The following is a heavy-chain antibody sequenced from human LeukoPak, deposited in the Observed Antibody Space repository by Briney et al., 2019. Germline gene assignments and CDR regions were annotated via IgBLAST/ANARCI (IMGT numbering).Heavy chain of an antibody. CDR3: AGDGYNFFDY. CDR1: GFMFSGYS. V-gene: IGHV3-33*08. Sequence: PGRSLTLSCAAAGFMFSGYSLHWVRQAPSKGLEWVALISHDGDNRFYADSVKGRFTISRDNSRNTLYLQMSSLRAEDTAVYCCAGDGYNFFDYWGQGTLVTVSS. D-gene: IGHD1-1*01. CDR2: ISHDGDNR. J-gene: IGHJ4*02.